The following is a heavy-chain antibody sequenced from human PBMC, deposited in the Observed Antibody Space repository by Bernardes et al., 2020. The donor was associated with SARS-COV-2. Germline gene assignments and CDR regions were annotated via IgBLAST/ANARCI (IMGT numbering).Heavy chain of an antibody. CDR1: GGSIGSYH. J-gene: IGHJ4*02. CDR2: IYYSGST. V-gene: IGHV4-59*01. CDR3: AREAYYYDSGAYYYLSDY. Sequence: SETLSLTCTVSGGSIGSYHWTWIRQPPGKGLEWTGYIYYSGSTYYNPSLKSRVTISVDTSKNQFSLQLSSVTAADTAVYYCAREAYYYDSGAYYYLSDYWGQGTLVTVSS. D-gene: IGHD3-22*01.